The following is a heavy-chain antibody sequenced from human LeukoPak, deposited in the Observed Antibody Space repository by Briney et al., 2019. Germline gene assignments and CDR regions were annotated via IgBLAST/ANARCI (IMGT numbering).Heavy chain of an antibody. CDR2: IYYSGIT. V-gene: IGHV4-59*13. Sequence: SETLSLTCTVSGGSLTSYYWSWIRQPPGKGLEWIGYIYYSGITNYNPSLKSRVTIPIDTSKNQFSLKLRSITAADTAVYYCARGELSLESWGQGTLVTVSS. CDR1: GGSLTSYY. CDR3: ARGELSLES. J-gene: IGHJ5*02. D-gene: IGHD1-7*01.